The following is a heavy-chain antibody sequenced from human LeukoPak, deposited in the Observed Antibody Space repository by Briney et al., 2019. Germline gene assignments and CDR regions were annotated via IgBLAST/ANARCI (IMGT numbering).Heavy chain of an antibody. Sequence: SETLSLTCTVSGGSISSSIYYWGWIRQPPGKELEWIGSIYYSGSTYYNPSLKSRVTISVDTSKNQFSLKLSSVTAADTAVYYCARGLPAAAGHAFDIWGQGTMVTVSS. CDR1: GGSISSSIYY. CDR2: IYYSGST. D-gene: IGHD6-13*01. V-gene: IGHV4-39*07. J-gene: IGHJ3*02. CDR3: ARGLPAAAGHAFDI.